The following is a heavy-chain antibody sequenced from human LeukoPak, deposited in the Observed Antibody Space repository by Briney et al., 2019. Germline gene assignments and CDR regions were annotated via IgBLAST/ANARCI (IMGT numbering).Heavy chain of an antibody. Sequence: QPGGSLRLSCAASGFTFSGSAMHWVRQASGKGQEWVGRIRSKANSYATAYAASVKGRFTISRDDSKNTAYLQMNSLKTEDTAVYYCTRPDGYNYYWGQGTLVTVSS. J-gene: IGHJ4*02. CDR1: GFTFSGSA. CDR3: TRPDGYNYY. D-gene: IGHD5-24*01. V-gene: IGHV3-73*01. CDR2: IRSKANSYAT.